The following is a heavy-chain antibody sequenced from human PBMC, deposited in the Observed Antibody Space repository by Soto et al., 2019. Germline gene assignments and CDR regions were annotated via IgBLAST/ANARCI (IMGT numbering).Heavy chain of an antibody. CDR3: ASCWVRGMAGGENYSHSMHA. Sequence: SETLSLTCTVAGGSIISFYGSWIRQPPGKGLEWIGYIYYSGSTNYNPSLKSRVTISVDTSKNQFSLKLSSVTAADPAVYYCASCWVRGMAGGENYSHSMHAWGKGPTVTAS. CDR2: IYYSGST. J-gene: IGHJ6*03. D-gene: IGHD1-7*01. V-gene: IGHV4-59*01. CDR1: GGSIISFY.